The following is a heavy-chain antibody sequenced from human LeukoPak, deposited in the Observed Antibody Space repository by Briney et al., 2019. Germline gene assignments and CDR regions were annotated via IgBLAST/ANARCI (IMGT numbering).Heavy chain of an antibody. D-gene: IGHD3-10*01. V-gene: IGHV3-48*03. Sequence: AGGSLRLSCTASGFTFSSYEMNWVRQAQRKGLEWVSYVSGNGSTHYYADSVKGRFTVSRDNAKNSLFLQMNSLRAEDTAIYYCASRGAFDLLGQGTMVTVSS. CDR1: GFTFSSYE. CDR3: ASRGAFDL. J-gene: IGHJ3*01. CDR2: VSGNGSTH.